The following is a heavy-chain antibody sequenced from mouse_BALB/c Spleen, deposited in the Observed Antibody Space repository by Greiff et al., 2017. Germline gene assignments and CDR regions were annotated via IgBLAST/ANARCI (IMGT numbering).Heavy chain of an antibody. CDR2: ISSGSSTI. Sequence: EVKLVESGGGLVQPGGSRKLSCAASGFTFSSFGMHWVRQAPEKGLEWVAYISSGSSTIYYADTVKGRFTISRDNPTNTPFLQMTSLRSEDTAMYYCARTNYGSPHYYAMDYWGQGTSVTVSS. V-gene: IGHV5-17*02. CDR1: GFTFSSFG. CDR3: ARTNYGSPHYYAMDY. J-gene: IGHJ4*01. D-gene: IGHD1-1*01.